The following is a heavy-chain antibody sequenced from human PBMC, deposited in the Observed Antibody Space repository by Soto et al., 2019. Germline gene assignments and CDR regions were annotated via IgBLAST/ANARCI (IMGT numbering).Heavy chain of an antibody. J-gene: IGHJ4*02. V-gene: IGHV1-18*01. CDR1: GYTFTSYG. D-gene: IGHD3-10*01. CDR2: INTYNGNT. CDR3: ARVAPTPGGELSDY. Sequence: QVQLVQSGAEVKKPGASVKVSCKASGYTFTSYGISWVRQAPGQGLEWMGWINTYNGNTNYAQKILGRVTLTTDTSTSTAYMELRSLRSDDTAVYYCARVAPTPGGELSDYWGQGTLVTVSS.